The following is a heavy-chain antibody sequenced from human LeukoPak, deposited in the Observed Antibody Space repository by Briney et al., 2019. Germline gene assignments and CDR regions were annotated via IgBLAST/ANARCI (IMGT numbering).Heavy chain of an antibody. Sequence: ESAETLSLTCTVSGGSLTRYHWGWIRQPPGKGLEWIGYINYSGSTNYSPSLESRVTISLDTSKNQFSLQLSSVTAADTAVYYCARRGVGATTWDAFDIWGQGTLVTVSS. CDR2: INYSGST. CDR1: GGSLTRYH. V-gene: IGHV4-59*08. CDR3: ARRGVGATTWDAFDI. J-gene: IGHJ3*02. D-gene: IGHD1-26*01.